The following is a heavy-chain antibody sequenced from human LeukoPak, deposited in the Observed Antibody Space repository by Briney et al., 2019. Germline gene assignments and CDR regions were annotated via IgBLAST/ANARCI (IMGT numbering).Heavy chain of an antibody. Sequence: GGSLRLSCAASGFTFSSYGMTWVRQAPGKGLEWVSHISGSGGYTYYADSVKGRFTISRDNAKNSLYLQMNSLRAEDTAVYYCARDYTGGWNDFWGQGIRVTVSS. CDR3: ARDYTGGWNDF. J-gene: IGHJ4*02. CDR1: GFTFSSYG. D-gene: IGHD7-27*01. V-gene: IGHV3-21*01. CDR2: ISGSGGYT.